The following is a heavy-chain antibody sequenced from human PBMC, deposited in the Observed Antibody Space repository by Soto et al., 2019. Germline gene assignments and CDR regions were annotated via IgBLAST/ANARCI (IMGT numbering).Heavy chain of an antibody. V-gene: IGHV1-3*01. Sequence: ASMNVSCKASGYTFTSYAMHWVSQAPGQRLEWMGWINAGNGNTKYSQKFQGRVTITRDTSASTVYMEMSSLRSEDTAVYYCAVGGNYLSMDVWGHGTKFTVSS. J-gene: IGHJ6*02. CDR1: GYTFTSYA. CDR2: INAGNGNT. CDR3: AVGGNYLSMDV. D-gene: IGHD4-4*01.